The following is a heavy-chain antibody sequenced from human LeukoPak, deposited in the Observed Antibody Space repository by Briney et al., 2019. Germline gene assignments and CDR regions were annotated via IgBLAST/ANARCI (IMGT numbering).Heavy chain of an antibody. D-gene: IGHD6-19*01. CDR2: INPSGGST. V-gene: IGHV1-46*01. CDR3: AKDIAVAGTAIDY. Sequence: ASVKVSCKASGYTFTSYYMHWVRQAPGQGLEWMGIINPSGGSTSYAQKFQGRVTMTRDTSTSTVYMELSSLRAEDTALYYCAKDIAVAGTAIDYWGQGTLVTVSS. J-gene: IGHJ4*02. CDR1: GYTFTSYY.